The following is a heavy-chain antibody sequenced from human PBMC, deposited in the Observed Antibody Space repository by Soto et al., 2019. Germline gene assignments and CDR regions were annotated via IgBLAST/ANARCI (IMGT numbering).Heavy chain of an antibody. CDR2: ISWNSGSI. D-gene: IGHD4-17*01. CDR1: GFTFDDYA. V-gene: IGHV3-9*01. J-gene: IGHJ4*02. CDR3: AKDSSYGDYRGGWNDY. Sequence: EVQLVESGGGLVQPGRSLRLSCAASGFTFDDYAMHWVRQAPGKGLEWVSGISWNSGSIGYADSVKGRFTISRDNAKNSLYLQMNSLRAEDTALYYCAKDSSYGDYRGGWNDYWGQGTLVTVSS.